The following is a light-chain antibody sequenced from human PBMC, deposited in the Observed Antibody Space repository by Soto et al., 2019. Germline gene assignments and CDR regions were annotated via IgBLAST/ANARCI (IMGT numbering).Light chain of an antibody. CDR2: CTS. CDR1: QSVSSSP. V-gene: IGKV3-20*01. CDR3: QQYGNSRFT. Sequence: VLTQSPGTRSLSAGATATLSCRASQSVSSSPLAWYQQKPGQAPRLLIFCTSARATGIPDRFRGSGYGTTYTLTIARLEREDFAVYYCQQYGNSRFTFGRGIKLEI. J-gene: IGKJ2*01.